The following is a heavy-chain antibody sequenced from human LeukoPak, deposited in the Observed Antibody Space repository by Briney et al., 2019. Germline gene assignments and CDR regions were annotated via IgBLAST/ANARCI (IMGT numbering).Heavy chain of an antibody. CDR1: GFTFSSAW. Sequence: NSGGSLRLSCVGAGFTFSSAWMSWVRQAPGKGLEWVGRIKSKTDGGTTDYAAPVKGRFIISRDDSKNTLYLQMNSLKTEDTDVYYCATDRGDTTMPTFDYWGQGTLVTVSS. CDR3: ATDRGDTTMPTFDY. J-gene: IGHJ4*02. D-gene: IGHD5-18*01. CDR2: IKSKTDGGTT. V-gene: IGHV3-15*01.